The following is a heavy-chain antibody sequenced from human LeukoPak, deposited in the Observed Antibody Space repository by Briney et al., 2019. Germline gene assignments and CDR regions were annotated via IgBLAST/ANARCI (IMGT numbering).Heavy chain of an antibody. Sequence: ASVKVSCKASGYTFTSYDINWVRQATGQGLEWMGWMDPNSGNTGYAQKFQGRVTMTRNTSISTAYMELSSLRSEDTAVYYCARGREGGTTMIVVVYDYWGQGTLVTVSS. CDR3: ARGREGGTTMIVVVYDY. CDR1: GYTFTSYD. D-gene: IGHD3-22*01. V-gene: IGHV1-8*01. J-gene: IGHJ4*02. CDR2: MDPNSGNT.